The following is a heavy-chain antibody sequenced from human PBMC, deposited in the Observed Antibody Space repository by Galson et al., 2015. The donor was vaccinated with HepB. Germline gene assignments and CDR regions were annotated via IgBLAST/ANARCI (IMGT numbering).Heavy chain of an antibody. CDR3: AKGGMATIGGPTFDS. CDR2: ISVYNGKT. V-gene: IGHV1-18*01. Sequence: SVKVSCKASDYTFTRFGISWVRQAPGQGLEWMGWISVYNGKTDYAQKFQGGVTMTADTSTSLTITAYMELRSLISDDTAVYYCAKGGMATIGGPTFDSWGQGTLVTVSS. J-gene: IGHJ4*02. CDR1: DYTFTRFG. D-gene: IGHD5-24*01.